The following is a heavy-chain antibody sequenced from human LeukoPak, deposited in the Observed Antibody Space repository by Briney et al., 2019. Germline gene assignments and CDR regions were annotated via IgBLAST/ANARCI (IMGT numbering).Heavy chain of an antibody. V-gene: IGHV3-33*01. CDR2: IWYDGSNK. Sequence: GGSLRLSCAASGFTFSSYGMHWVRQAPGKGLEWVAVIWYDGSNKYYADSVKGRFTIYRDNSKNTLYLQMNSLRAEDTAVYYCARNPDTIFGVVSENYFDYWGQGTLVTVSS. CDR3: ARNPDTIFGVVSENYFDY. J-gene: IGHJ4*02. CDR1: GFTFSSYG. D-gene: IGHD3-3*01.